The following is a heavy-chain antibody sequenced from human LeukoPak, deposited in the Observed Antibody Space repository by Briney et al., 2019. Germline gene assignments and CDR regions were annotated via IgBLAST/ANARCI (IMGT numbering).Heavy chain of an antibody. CDR2: IYTSGST. Sequence: SETLTLTCTVSGGSISSGSYYWSWIRQPAGKGLEWIGRIYTSGSTNYNPSLKSRVTISVDTSKNQFSLRLSSVTAADTAVYYCASNYYDSSGYPYPLDYWGQGTLVTVSS. D-gene: IGHD3-22*01. CDR1: GGSISSGSYY. V-gene: IGHV4-61*02. J-gene: IGHJ4*02. CDR3: ASNYYDSSGYPYPLDY.